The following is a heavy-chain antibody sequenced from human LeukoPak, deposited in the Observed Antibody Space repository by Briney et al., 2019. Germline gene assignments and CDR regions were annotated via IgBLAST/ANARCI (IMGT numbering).Heavy chain of an antibody. D-gene: IGHD3-10*01. CDR2: IYYSGST. CDR1: GGSISSSSYY. J-gene: IGHJ4*02. V-gene: IGHV4-39*07. Sequence: SETLSLTCTVSGGSISSSSYYWGWIRQPPGKGLEWLGIIYYSGSTYYNPSLKSRVTISVDTSKNQFSLKLSSVTAADTAVYYCARDPLGYGSGIDYWGQGTLVTVSS. CDR3: ARDPLGYGSGIDY.